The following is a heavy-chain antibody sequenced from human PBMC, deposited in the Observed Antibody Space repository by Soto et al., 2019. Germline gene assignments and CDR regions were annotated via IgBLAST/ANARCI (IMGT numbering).Heavy chain of an antibody. CDR1: GGSFSGYY. D-gene: IGHD6-13*01. Sequence: PSETLSLTCAVYGGSFSGYYWSWIRQPPGKGPEWIGEINHSGSTNYNPSLKSRVTISVDTSKNQFSLKLSSVTAADTAVYYCASNILEALASSSWPAWVYGMDVWGQGTTVTVSS. V-gene: IGHV4-34*01. J-gene: IGHJ6*02. CDR2: INHSGST. CDR3: ASNILEALASSSWPAWVYGMDV.